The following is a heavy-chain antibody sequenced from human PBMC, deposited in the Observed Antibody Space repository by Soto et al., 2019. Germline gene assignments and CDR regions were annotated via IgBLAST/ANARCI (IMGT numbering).Heavy chain of an antibody. CDR1: GYSFTTYW. CDR2: IYPGDSDI. J-gene: IGHJ4*02. Sequence: EVQLVQSGAEVKKPGESLKISCKGSGYSFTTYWIGWVRQMPGKGLEWMGIIYPGDSDITYSPSFQGQVTISADKSINTAYLQWSSLKASDTAIYYCARRNYDFWSGRIQGGWGYWGQGTLVTVSS. V-gene: IGHV5-51*01. D-gene: IGHD3-3*01. CDR3: ARRNYDFWSGRIQGGWGY.